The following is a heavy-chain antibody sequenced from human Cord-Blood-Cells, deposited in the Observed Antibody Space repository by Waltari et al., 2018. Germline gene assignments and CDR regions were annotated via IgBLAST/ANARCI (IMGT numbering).Heavy chain of an antibody. Sequence: LEWMGGIIPIFGTANYAQKLQGRVTITADESTSTAYMELSSLRSEDTAVYYCARDGPRSITGNDAFDIWGQGTMVTVSS. CDR2: IIPIFGTA. CDR3: ARDGPRSITGNDAFDI. D-gene: IGHD1-20*01. J-gene: IGHJ3*02. V-gene: IGHV1-69*01.